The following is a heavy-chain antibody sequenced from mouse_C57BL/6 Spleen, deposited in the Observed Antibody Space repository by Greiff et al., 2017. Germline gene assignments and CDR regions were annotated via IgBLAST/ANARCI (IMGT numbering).Heavy chain of an antibody. D-gene: IGHD2-5*01. Sequence: QVQLQQPGAELVKPGASVKLSCKASGYTFTRYWMHWVKQRPGQGLEWIGMIHPNSGSTNYNEKFKSKATLTVDKSSSTAYMQLSSLTSEDSAVYDCARRSNYEFCDYWGQGTTLTVSS. V-gene: IGHV1-64*01. CDR1: GYTFTRYW. CDR2: IHPNSGST. CDR3: ARRSNYEFCDY. J-gene: IGHJ2*01.